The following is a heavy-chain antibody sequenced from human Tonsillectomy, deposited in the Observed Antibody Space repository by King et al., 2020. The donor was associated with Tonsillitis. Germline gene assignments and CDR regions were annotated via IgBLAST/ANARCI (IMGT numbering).Heavy chain of an antibody. Sequence: VQLQQWGAGLLKPSETLSLTCGVYGGSFSGYYWSWIRQPPGKGLEWIGEINQSGSTNYNSSLKSRVTMSVDTSKNQFSLKLSSVTAADTAVYYCARGVGQLWFTRWFDTWGQGTLVTVSS. CDR2: INQSGST. D-gene: IGHD5-18*01. J-gene: IGHJ5*02. CDR1: GGSFSGYY. CDR3: ARGVGQLWFTRWFDT. V-gene: IGHV4-34*01.